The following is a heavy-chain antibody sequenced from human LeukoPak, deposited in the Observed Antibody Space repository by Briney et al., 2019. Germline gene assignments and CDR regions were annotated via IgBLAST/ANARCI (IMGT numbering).Heavy chain of an antibody. V-gene: IGHV3-21*04. CDR3: GRDVGP. CDR2: ISSTSSNI. Sequence: PGGSLRLSCAASGFTFSRYSMNWVRQAPGKGLEWVSSISSTSSNIYYADSLKGRFTISRDNAKNSLYLQMTGLRVEDTAMYYCGRDVGPWGQGTLVTVSS. CDR1: GFTFSRYS. J-gene: IGHJ5*02.